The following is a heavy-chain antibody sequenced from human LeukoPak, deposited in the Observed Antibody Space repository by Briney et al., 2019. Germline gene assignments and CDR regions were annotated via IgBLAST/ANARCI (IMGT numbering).Heavy chain of an antibody. V-gene: IGHV3-23*01. CDR1: GFTFSSYA. CDR3: TTRLRNHFDY. Sequence: GGSLRLSCAASGFTFSSYAMSWVRQAPGKGLEWVSAISNSGDSTYYADSVKGRFTISRDNSKNTLYLQMDSLRAEDTALYYCTTRLRNHFDYWGQGTQVTVSS. D-gene: IGHD5-12*01. CDR2: ISNSGDST. J-gene: IGHJ4*02.